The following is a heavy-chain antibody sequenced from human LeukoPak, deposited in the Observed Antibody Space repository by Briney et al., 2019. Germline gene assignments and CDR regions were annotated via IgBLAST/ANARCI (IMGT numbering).Heavy chain of an antibody. V-gene: IGHV3-72*01. CDR3: VASIISPSNY. D-gene: IGHD3-10*01. CDR2: TKNRANSYTT. J-gene: IGHJ4*02. Sequence: GGSLRLSCATSGFTFNEHYLGWVRQAPGRGLEWVGRTKNRANSYTTEYAASVKGRFTISRDDSKNSLRLQMNSLKTEDTAIYYCVASIISPSNYWGLGTLVAVSS. CDR1: GFTFNEHY.